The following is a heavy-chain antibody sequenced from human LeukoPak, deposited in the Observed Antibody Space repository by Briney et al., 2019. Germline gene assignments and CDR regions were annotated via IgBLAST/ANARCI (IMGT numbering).Heavy chain of an antibody. CDR1: GFTFSSYA. CDR2: ISGSGGST. CDR3: XGSSGWRTIHDY. J-gene: IGHJ4*02. V-gene: IGHV3-23*01. D-gene: IGHD6-19*01. Sequence: XGGSLXLSCAASGFTFSSYAMSWVRQAPGKGLEWVSAISGSGGSTYYADSVKGRFTISRDNSKNTLYLKMNSLRAEDTAVYYCXGSSGWRTIHDYWGQGTLVTVSS.